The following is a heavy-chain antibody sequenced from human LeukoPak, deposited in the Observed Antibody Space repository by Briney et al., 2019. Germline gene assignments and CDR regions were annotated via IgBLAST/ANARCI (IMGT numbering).Heavy chain of an antibody. D-gene: IGHD6-19*01. V-gene: IGHV3-20*04. CDR2: INWNGGST. Sequence: GGSLRLSCAASGFIFDDYGMSWVRQAPGKGLEWVSGINWNGGSTGYADAVKGRFTISRGNAKNSLYLQMNSLRAEDTALYYCAREGGWEPHMYISGYYYYMDVWGKGTTVTVSS. J-gene: IGHJ6*03. CDR1: GFIFDDYG. CDR3: AREGGWEPHMYISGYYYYMDV.